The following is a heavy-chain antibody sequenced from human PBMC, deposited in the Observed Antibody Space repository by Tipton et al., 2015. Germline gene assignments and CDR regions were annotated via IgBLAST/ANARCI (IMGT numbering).Heavy chain of an antibody. V-gene: IGHV3-74*01. CDR1: GFTFSSYY. Sequence: SLRLSCAASGFTFSSYYMHWVRQVPGKGLVWVSRVDKGGTGRNYADSVKGRFTISRDNAKNTLYLQMNSLTAEDTAVYYCARGEDVSDAFDIWGQGTMVTVSS. CDR2: VDKGGTGR. CDR3: ARGEDVSDAFDI. D-gene: IGHD2-15*01. J-gene: IGHJ3*02.